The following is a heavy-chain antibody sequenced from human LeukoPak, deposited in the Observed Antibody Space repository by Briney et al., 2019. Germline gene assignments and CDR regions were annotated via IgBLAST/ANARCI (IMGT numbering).Heavy chain of an antibody. D-gene: IGHD2-2*01. Sequence: GGSLRPSCAASGFTFSSYAMSWVRQAPGKGLEWVSAISGSGGSTYYADSVKGRFTISRDNSKNTLYLQMNSLRAEDTAVYYCAKAYCSSTSCPEYFQHWGQGTLVTVSS. J-gene: IGHJ1*01. V-gene: IGHV3-23*01. CDR3: AKAYCSSTSCPEYFQH. CDR2: ISGSGGST. CDR1: GFTFSSYA.